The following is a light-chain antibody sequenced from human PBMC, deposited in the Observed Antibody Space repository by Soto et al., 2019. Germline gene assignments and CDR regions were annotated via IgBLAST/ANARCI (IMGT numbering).Light chain of an antibody. CDR1: QSISNS. CDR2: GAS. Sequence: EIVMTQSPASLSVSPGETATLSCRASQSISNSLAWYQQKPGQAPSLLIYGASTRATGIPARFSGSGSGTEFTLTSSSLQSEDSELYYCQQYNNWPPRTFGQGTKLEIK. J-gene: IGKJ2*01. CDR3: QQYNNWPPRT. V-gene: IGKV3-15*01.